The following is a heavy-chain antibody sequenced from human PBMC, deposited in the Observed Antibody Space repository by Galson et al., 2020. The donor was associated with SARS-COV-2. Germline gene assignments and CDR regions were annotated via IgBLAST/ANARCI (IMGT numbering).Heavy chain of an antibody. CDR3: ATRGRDGYNYDD. D-gene: IGHD3-16*01. V-gene: IGHV4-39*07. J-gene: IGHJ4*02. CDR1: GGSISSTAFY. CDR2: LYYTGRT. Sequence: SETLSLTRSVSGGSISSTAFYWGWIRQPPGTGLEWIGPLYYTGRTYYNVSLQSRLTISVDTSKNQFSLSLTSATAADTAVYYCATRGRDGYNYDDWSQGTLVTVSS.